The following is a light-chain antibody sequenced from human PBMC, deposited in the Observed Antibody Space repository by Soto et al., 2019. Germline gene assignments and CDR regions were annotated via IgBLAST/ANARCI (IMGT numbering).Light chain of an antibody. CDR3: QQSYSTLSWT. Sequence: MVLTQTPATLALSPGERAHLSCRASQSVSSYLAWYQQKPGQAPRLLIYDASNRATGIPARFSGSGSGTDFTLTISSLQPEDFATYYCQQSYSTLSWTFGQGTKVDSK. CDR1: QSVSSY. V-gene: IGKV3-11*01. CDR2: DAS. J-gene: IGKJ1*01.